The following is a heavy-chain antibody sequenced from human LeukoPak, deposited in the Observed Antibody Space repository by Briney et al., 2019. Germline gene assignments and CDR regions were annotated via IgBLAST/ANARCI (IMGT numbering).Heavy chain of an antibody. CDR1: GFTFSSYA. J-gene: IGHJ4*02. CDR2: ISSNGGST. V-gene: IGHV3-64D*06. D-gene: IGHD6-13*01. Sequence: PGGSLRLSCSASGFTFSSYAMHWVRQAPGKGLEYVSAISSNGGSTYYADSVKGRFTISRDNSKNTLYLQMSSLRAEDTAVYYCVKPRGYSSSWYYFDYWGQETLVSVSS. CDR3: VKPRGYSSSWYYFDY.